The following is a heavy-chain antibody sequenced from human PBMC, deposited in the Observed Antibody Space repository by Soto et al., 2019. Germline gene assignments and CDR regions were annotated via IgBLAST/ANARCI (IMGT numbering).Heavy chain of an antibody. CDR3: ARAGLVRGFDY. CDR1: GLNFTSYT. J-gene: IGHJ4*02. V-gene: IGHV1-69*13. CDR2: IIPIFGTA. Sequence: SVQFSSNASGLNFTSYTISWVRQAPRQGLEWMGRIIPIFGTADYAQKLQGRVTITADESTSTVHMELSCLRSEDMVVYYCARAGLVRGFDYWGQGTLVTVPQ. D-gene: IGHD3-10*01.